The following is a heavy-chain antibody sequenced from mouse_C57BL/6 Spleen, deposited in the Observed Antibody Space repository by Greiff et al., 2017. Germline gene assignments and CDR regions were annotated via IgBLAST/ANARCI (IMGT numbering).Heavy chain of an antibody. CDR2: IDPETGGT. D-gene: IGHD1-1*01. CDR1: GYTFTDYE. CDR3: TRTTVVAKGWYFDV. V-gene: IGHV1-15*01. Sequence: VQLKESGAELVRPGASVTLSCKASGYTFTDYEMHWVKQTPVHGLEWIGAIDPETGGTAYNQKFKGKAILTADKSSSTAYMELRSLTSEDSAVYYCTRTTVVAKGWYFDVWGTGTTVTVSS. J-gene: IGHJ1*03.